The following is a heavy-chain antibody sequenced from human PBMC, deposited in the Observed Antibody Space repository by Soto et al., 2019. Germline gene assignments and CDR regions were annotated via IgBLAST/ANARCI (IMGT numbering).Heavy chain of an antibody. J-gene: IGHJ5*02. D-gene: IGHD2-15*01. CDR2: IDWDDDK. CDR1: GFSLSTSGMC. Sequence: SGPTLVNPTQTLTLTCTFSGFSLSTSGMCVSWIRQPPGKALEWLALIDWDDDKYYSTSLKTRLTISKDTSKNQVVLTMTNMDPVDTATYYCARSPLSGGSCYSGWFDPWGQGTLVTVSS. CDR3: ARSPLSGGSCYSGWFDP. V-gene: IGHV2-70*01.